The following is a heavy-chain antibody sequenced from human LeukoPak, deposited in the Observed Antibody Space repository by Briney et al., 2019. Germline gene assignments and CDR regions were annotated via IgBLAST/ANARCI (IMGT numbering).Heavy chain of an antibody. D-gene: IGHD3-10*01. CDR1: GYTFTSYG. CDR3: ARDRASDYYGPGSPPIRIDY. Sequence: ASVKVSCKASGYTFTSYGISWVRQAPGQGLEWMGWISTYNGYTNYAQKVQDRVTMTTDTSTSTAYMELRSLRSDDTAVYYCARDRASDYYGPGSPPIRIDYWGQGTLVTVSS. J-gene: IGHJ4*02. V-gene: IGHV1-18*01. CDR2: ISTYNGYT.